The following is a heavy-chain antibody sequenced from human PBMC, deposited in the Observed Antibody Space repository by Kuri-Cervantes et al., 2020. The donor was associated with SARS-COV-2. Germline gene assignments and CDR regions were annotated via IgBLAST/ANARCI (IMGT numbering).Heavy chain of an antibody. CDR3: ARDFFPGREQLSLGGMDV. CDR1: GFTFSSYW. CDR2: IKQDGSEK. D-gene: IGHD1-26*01. Sequence: GGSLRLSCAASGFTFSSYWMSWVRQAAGKGLEWVANIKQDGSEKYYVDSVKGRFTISRDNAKNSLYLKMNSLRPEDTAVYYCARDFFPGREQLSLGGMDVWGQGTTVTVSS. V-gene: IGHV3-7*03. J-gene: IGHJ6*02.